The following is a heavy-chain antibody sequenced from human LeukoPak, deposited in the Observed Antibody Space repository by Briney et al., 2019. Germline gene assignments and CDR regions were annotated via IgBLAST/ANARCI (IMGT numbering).Heavy chain of an antibody. CDR2: INHSGST. Sequence: SETLSLTCAVYGGSFSGYYWSWIRQPPGKGLEWIGEINHSGSTNYNPSLKSRVTISVDTSKNQFSLKLSSVTAADTAVYYCARGLSSWYEGGYWGQGTLVTVSS. D-gene: IGHD6-13*01. CDR1: GGSFSGYY. V-gene: IGHV4-34*01. J-gene: IGHJ4*02. CDR3: ARGLSSWYEGGY.